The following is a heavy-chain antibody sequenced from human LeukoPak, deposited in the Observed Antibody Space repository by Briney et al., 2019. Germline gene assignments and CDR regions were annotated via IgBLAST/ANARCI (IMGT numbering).Heavy chain of an antibody. J-gene: IGHJ4*02. Sequence: ASVKVSCKASGYTFTSYYMHWVRQAPGQGLEWMGWINPNSGGTNYAQKFQGRVTMTRDTSTSTAYMELSRLRSDDTAVYYCARDCGGDCSLAHWGQGTLVTVSS. CDR1: GYTFTSYY. D-gene: IGHD2-21*02. V-gene: IGHV1-2*02. CDR2: INPNSGGT. CDR3: ARDCGGDCSLAH.